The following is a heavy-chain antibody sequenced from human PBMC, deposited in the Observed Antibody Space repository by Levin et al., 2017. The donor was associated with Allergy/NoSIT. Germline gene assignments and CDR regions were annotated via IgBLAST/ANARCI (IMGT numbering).Heavy chain of an antibody. CDR1: GYTFTGYH. J-gene: IGHJ6*03. CDR3: ARPAHPYYYYMDV. CDR2: INPNSGGT. Sequence: GASVKVSCKASGYTFTGYHMHWVRQAPGQGLEWMGWINPNSGGTEYAQKFQGRVTMARDTSISTAYMELSRLTSDDTAVYYCARPAHPYYYYMDVWGKGTTVTVSS. V-gene: IGHV1-2*02.